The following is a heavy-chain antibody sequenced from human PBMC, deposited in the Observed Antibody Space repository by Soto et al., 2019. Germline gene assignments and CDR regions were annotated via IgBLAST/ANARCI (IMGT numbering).Heavy chain of an antibody. Sequence: QVTLKESGPTLVKPTQSLTLTCTFSGFSLATHGVGVGWIRQPPGEALEWLALISWNDDNRYSPSLKSRLTTSKDTSKHQVDLTMANMDPVDTATYYCAHARLLWVGGYFDYWGQGILVTVSS. CDR1: GFSLATHGVG. V-gene: IGHV2-5*01. D-gene: IGHD3-10*01. CDR2: ISWNDDN. J-gene: IGHJ4*02. CDR3: AHARLLWVGGYFDY.